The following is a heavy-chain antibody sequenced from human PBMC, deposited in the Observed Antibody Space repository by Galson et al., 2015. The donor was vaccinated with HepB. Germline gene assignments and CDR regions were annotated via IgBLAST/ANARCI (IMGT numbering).Heavy chain of an antibody. CDR2: ITVSGTT. V-gene: IGHV3-23*01. J-gene: IGHJ4*02. CDR1: GFTFNNSA. D-gene: IGHD3-10*01. Sequence: SLRLSCAASGFTFNNSATAWVRQAPGKGLEWVSGITVSGTTGYADPVKGRFTISRDSSKNTLFLQMNSLRAEDTALYYCAKDLTGISGQFDYWDQGALVTVSS. CDR3: AKDLTGISGQFDY.